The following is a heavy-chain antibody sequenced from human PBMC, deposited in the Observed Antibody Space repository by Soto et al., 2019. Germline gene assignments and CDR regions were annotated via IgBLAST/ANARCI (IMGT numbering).Heavy chain of an antibody. Sequence: QITLKESGPTLVKPTQTLTLTCAVSGFSLTTDGVGVGWIRQPPGKALEYLVVIYWDNDKRYNPSLKSRLTITKDTSKNQVVLTMTNMDPVDTATYYCAHRQAGYNWNDGDFDYWGQGVLVTVSS. CDR2: IYWDNDK. CDR1: GFSLTTDGVG. J-gene: IGHJ4*02. D-gene: IGHD1-1*01. CDR3: AHRQAGYNWNDGDFDY. V-gene: IGHV2-5*02.